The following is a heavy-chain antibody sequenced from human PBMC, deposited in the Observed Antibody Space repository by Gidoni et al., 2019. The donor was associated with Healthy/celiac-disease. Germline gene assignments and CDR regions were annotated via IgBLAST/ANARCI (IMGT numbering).Heavy chain of an antibody. D-gene: IGHD3-16*02. CDR2: INHSGST. J-gene: IGHJ4*02. CDR1: GGSFSGYY. Sequence: QVQLQQWGAGLLKPSETLSLTCAVYGGSFSGYYWSWIRQPPGKGLEWIGEINHSGSTNYNPSLKSRVTISVDTSKNQFSLKLSSVTAADTAVYYCARGPVMITFGGVIVRGFDYWGQGTLVTVSS. CDR3: ARGPVMITFGGVIVRGFDY. V-gene: IGHV4-34*01.